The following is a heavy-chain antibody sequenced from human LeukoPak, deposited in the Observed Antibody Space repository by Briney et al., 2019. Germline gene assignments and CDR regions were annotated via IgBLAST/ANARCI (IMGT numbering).Heavy chain of an antibody. J-gene: IGHJ3*02. V-gene: IGHV3-21*01. CDR2: IGSRSTYT. Sequence: GGSLRLSCAASGFTFSSYSMDWVRQAPGKGLEWVSSIGSRSTYTYSADSVKGRFTISRDNAKNSLYLQMNSLRAGDTAVYYCARGGLNFDAFDIWGQGTMVTVSS. CDR3: ARGGLNFDAFDI. D-gene: IGHD1-7*01. CDR1: GFTFSSYS.